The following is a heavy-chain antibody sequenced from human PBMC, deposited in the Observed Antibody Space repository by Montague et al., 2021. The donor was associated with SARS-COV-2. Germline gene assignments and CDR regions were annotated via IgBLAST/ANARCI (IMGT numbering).Heavy chain of an antibody. J-gene: IGHJ1*01. CDR3: ARPASTGTGRGFIDD. CDR1: GGSITTDAYH. Sequence: SETLSLTCTVSGGSITTDAYHWGWIRQSPGKGLEWIGTISYRDVTYYNPSLKTRVNISVDTSRTHFSLTLRSVTAADTAVYSCARPASTGTGRGFIDDWGQGTLVTVSS. D-gene: IGHD1-1*01. V-gene: IGHV4-39*02. CDR2: ISYRDVT.